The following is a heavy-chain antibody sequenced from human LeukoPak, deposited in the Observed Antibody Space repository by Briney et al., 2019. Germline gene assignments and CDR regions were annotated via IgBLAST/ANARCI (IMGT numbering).Heavy chain of an antibody. V-gene: IGHV4-59*01. Sequence: SETLSLTCTVSGGSISSYYWSWIRQPPGKGLEWIGYIYYSGSTNYNPSLKSRVTISVDTSKNQFSLKLSSVAAADTAVYYCAREVQGIAARGGEYYFDYWGQGTLVTVSS. D-gene: IGHD6-6*01. CDR2: IYYSGST. CDR1: GGSISSYY. J-gene: IGHJ4*02. CDR3: AREVQGIAARGGEYYFDY.